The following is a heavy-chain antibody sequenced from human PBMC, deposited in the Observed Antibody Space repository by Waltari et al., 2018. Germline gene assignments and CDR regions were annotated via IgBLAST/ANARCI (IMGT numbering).Heavy chain of an antibody. V-gene: IGHV3-9*01. J-gene: IGHJ3*02. CDR2: ISWNSGSI. D-gene: IGHD6-19*01. CDR1: FDDYA. Sequence: FDDYAMHWVRQAPGKGLEWVSGISWNSGSIGYADSVKGRFTISRDNAKNSLYLQMNSLRAEDTALYYCAKVAVAGYSDAFDIWGQGTMVTVSS. CDR3: AKVAVAGYSDAFDI.